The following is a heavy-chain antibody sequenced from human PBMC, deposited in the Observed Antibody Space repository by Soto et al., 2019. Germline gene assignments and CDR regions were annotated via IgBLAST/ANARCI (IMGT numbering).Heavy chain of an antibody. CDR1: GGTFSSYA. V-gene: IGHV1-69*06. CDR2: IIPIFGTA. D-gene: IGHD3-3*01. J-gene: IGHJ5*02. Sequence: QVQLVQSGAEVKKPGSSVKVSCKASGGTFSSYAISWVRQAPGQGLEWMVGIIPIFGTANYAQKFQGRVTITADKSTSTAYMELSSLRSEDTAVYYCAPRSHVTIFGVVSGGWFDPWGQGTLVTVSS. CDR3: APRSHVTIFGVVSGGWFDP.